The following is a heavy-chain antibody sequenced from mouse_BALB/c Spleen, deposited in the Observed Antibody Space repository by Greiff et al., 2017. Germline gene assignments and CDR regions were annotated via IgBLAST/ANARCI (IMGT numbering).Heavy chain of an antibody. J-gene: IGHJ4*01. V-gene: IGHV5-4*02. Sequence: EVQGVESGGGLVQPGGSLKLSCAASGFTFSDYYMYWVRQTPEKRLEWVATISDGGSYTYYPDSVKGRFTISRDNAKNNLYLQMSSLKSEDTAMYYCARVPDGNYAMDYWGQGTSVTVSS. D-gene: IGHD2-3*01. CDR2: ISDGGSYT. CDR3: ARVPDGNYAMDY. CDR1: GFTFSDYY.